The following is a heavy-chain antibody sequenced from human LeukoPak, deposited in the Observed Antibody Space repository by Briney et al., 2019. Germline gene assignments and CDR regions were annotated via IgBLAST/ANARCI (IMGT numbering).Heavy chain of an antibody. CDR2: IYYSGST. CDR1: GGSITSYY. CDR3: ARGGIVAAALVHLVY. D-gene: IGHD6-13*01. Sequence: SSETLSLTCSVSGGSITSYYWSWIRQPPGKGLEWIGYIYYSGSTNYNPSLKSRVTIAVDTSKNQFSLKLSSVTAADTAVYYCARGGIVAAALVHLVYWGEGTIVTVSS. J-gene: IGHJ4*02. V-gene: IGHV4-59*01.